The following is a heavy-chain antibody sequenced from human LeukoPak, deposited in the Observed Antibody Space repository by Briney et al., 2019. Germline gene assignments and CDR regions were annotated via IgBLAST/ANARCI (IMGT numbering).Heavy chain of an antibody. J-gene: IGHJ6*02. Sequence: GGSLRLSCAASGFTFSSYVMHWVRQAPGKGLEWVAVISYDGSNKYYADSVKGRFTISRDNPKNTLYLQMNSLRAEDTAVYYCAKRQLDYYYYYGMDVWGQGTTVTVSS. CDR1: GFTFSSYV. CDR2: ISYDGSNK. CDR3: AKRQLDYYYYYGMDV. D-gene: IGHD6-6*01. V-gene: IGHV3-30*18.